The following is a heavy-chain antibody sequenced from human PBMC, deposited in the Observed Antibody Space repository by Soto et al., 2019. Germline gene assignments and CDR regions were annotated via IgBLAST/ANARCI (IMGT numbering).Heavy chain of an antibody. J-gene: IGHJ3*01. CDR3: ARDGGGFGELLLNSYDAFDL. CDR1: GFSFSTYA. V-gene: IGHV3-30*04. Sequence: QEQLVESGGGVVQPGTSLRLSCTASGFSFSTYAMYWLRQAPGKGLAWVAIISYDGSNAQYADSEKGRFTVARDNSKNTLYLQMHSLTAEDTAVYYCARDGGGFGELLLNSYDAFDLWGQGKLVTVSS. D-gene: IGHD3-10*01. CDR2: ISYDGSNA.